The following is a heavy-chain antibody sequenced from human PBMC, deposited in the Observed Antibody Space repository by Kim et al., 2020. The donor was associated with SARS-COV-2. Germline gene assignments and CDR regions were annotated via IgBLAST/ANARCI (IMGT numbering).Heavy chain of an antibody. CDR1: GGSISSGSYS. CDR2: IYHSGST. CDR3: ARGAGSRYYFVY. Sequence: SETLSLTCAVSGGSISSGSYSWSWIRQPPGKGLEWIGNIYHSGSTYYNPSLKSRVTISVDTSKNQFSLKLSSVTAADTAVYYCARGAGSRYYFVYWGQGTLVTVSS. V-gene: IGHV4-30-2*01. J-gene: IGHJ4*02. D-gene: IGHD1-1*01.